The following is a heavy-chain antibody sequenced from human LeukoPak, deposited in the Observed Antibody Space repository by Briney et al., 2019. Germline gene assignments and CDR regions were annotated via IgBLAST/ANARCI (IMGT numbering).Heavy chain of an antibody. CDR1: GFTFSNYG. D-gene: IGHD4-17*01. V-gene: IGHV3-33*01. J-gene: IGHJ4*02. CDR3: ARSTATTHGYFDY. Sequence: GGSLRLSCATSGFTFSNYGLHWVRQAPGKGLVWVAVIWYDGSNKYYSDSVKGRFTISRDNSKNALYLEMNSLRAEDTAVYYCARSTATTHGYFDYWGQGTLVTVSS. CDR2: IWYDGSNK.